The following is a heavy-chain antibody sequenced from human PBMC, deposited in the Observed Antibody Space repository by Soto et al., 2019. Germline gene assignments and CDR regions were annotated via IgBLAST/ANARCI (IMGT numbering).Heavy chain of an antibody. CDR2: IIPIFGTA. J-gene: IGHJ5*02. D-gene: IGHD3-22*01. CDR1: GGTFSSYA. V-gene: IGHV1-69*13. CDR3: ARVGSDYYDSSGYYGGNNWFDP. Sequence: GASVKVSCKASGGTFSSYAISWVRQAPGQGLEWMGGIIPIFGTANYAQKFQGRVTITADESTSTAYMELSSLRSEDTAVYYCARVGSDYYDSSGYYGGNNWFDPWGQGTLVTVSS.